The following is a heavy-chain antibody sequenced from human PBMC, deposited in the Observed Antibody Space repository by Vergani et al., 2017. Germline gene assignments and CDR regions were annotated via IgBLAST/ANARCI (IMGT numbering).Heavy chain of an antibody. V-gene: IGHV4-59*01. CDR3: ARGGAYCGGDCYSAVLYYYYGMDV. Sequence: QVQLQESGPGLVKPSETLSLTCTVSGGSISSYYWSWIRQPPGKGLEWIGYIYYSGSTNYNPSLKSRVTISVDTSKNQFSLKLSAVTAADTALYYCARGGAYCGGDCYSAVLYYYYGMDVWGQGTTVTVSS. CDR1: GGSISSYY. CDR2: IYYSGST. D-gene: IGHD2-21*02. J-gene: IGHJ6*02.